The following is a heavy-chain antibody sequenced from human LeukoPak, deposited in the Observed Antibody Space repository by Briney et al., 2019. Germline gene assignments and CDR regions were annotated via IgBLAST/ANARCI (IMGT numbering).Heavy chain of an antibody. V-gene: IGHV1-8*01. D-gene: IGHD4-17*01. J-gene: IGHJ4*02. Sequence: GASVKVSCKASGYTFTSYDINWVRQATGQGLEWMGWMNPNSGNTGYAQKFQGRVTITADESTSTAYMELSSLRSEDTAVYYCATDYGDYLQWGQGTLVTVSS. CDR3: ATDYGDYLQ. CDR1: GYTFTSYD. CDR2: MNPNSGNT.